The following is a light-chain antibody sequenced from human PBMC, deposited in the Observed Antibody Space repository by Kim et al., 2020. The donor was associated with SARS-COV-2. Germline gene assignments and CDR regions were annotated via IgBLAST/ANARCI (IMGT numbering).Light chain of an antibody. CDR1: VLAKKY. V-gene: IGLV3-27*01. Sequence: SYELTQPSSVSVSPRQTARITCSGDVLAKKYARWFQQKPGQAPVLVIYKDSERPSGIPERFSSSSSGTTVTLTISGAQVEDEADYYCYSAADNVVFGGDPADRP. J-gene: IGLJ2*01. CDR2: KDS. CDR3: YSAADNVV.